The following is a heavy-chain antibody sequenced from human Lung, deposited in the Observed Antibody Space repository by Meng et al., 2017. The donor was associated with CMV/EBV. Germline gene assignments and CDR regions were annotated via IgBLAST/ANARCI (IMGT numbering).Heavy chain of an antibody. CDR2: IYPGDSDT. Sequence: GEXXKISCKGSGYSFTSYWIGWVRQMPGKGLEWMGIIYPGDSDTRYSPSFQGQVTISADKSISTAYLQWSSLKASDTAMYYCARYPRYCSSTSCYFAYWGQGTLVTVSS. CDR1: GYSFTSYW. V-gene: IGHV5-51*01. J-gene: IGHJ4*02. D-gene: IGHD2-2*01. CDR3: ARYPRYCSSTSCYFAY.